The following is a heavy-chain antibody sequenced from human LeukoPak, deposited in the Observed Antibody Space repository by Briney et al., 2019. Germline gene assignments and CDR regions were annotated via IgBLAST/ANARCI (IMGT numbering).Heavy chain of an antibody. J-gene: IGHJ4*02. CDR2: VSGSGGST. D-gene: IGHD2-8*01. CDR1: GFTFSSYA. V-gene: IGHV3-23*01. CDR3: AKDNRAYCTNGVCSSFDF. Sequence: GGSLRLSCEAFGFTFSSYAMHWVRQAPEKGLEWVSTVSGSGGSTFYADSVKGRFTISRDNSKNTLYLQMNSLRAEDTAVYYCAKDNRAYCTNGVCSSFDFWGQGTLVTVSS.